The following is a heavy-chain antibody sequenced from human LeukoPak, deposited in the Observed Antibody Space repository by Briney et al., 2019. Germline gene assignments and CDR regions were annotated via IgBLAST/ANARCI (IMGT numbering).Heavy chain of an antibody. Sequence: PGGSLRLSCAASGFTFSTYWMSWVRQPPGKGLEWVANINQGGSEKYYVDSVKGRFTISRDNAKDSLYLQMNSLRAEDTAVYYCVRDLWNEVKIFDYWGQGTLVTVSS. CDR2: INQGGSEK. CDR1: GFTFSTYW. CDR3: VRDLWNEVKIFDY. J-gene: IGHJ4*02. D-gene: IGHD3-3*01. V-gene: IGHV3-7*01.